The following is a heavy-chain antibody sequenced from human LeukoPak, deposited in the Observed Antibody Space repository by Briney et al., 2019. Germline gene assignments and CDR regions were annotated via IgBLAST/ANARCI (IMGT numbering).Heavy chain of an antibody. V-gene: IGHV4-59*01. CDR3: ARGGGQQLVGLGH. D-gene: IGHD6-13*01. CDR1: GGSISSYY. Sequence: SETLSLTCTASGGSISSYYWSWIRQPPGKGLGWIGYIYYSGSTNYNPSLKSRVTISVDTSKNQFSLKLSSVTAAGTAVYYCARGGGQQLVGLGHWGQGTLVTVSS. CDR2: IYYSGST. J-gene: IGHJ4*02.